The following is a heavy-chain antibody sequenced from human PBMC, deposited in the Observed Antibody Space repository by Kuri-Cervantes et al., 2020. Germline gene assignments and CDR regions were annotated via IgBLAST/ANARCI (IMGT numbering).Heavy chain of an antibody. CDR2: IKQDGSEK. CDR3: ARCRGYTYGHFDY. J-gene: IGHJ4*02. CDR1: GFTLSSDW. Sequence: GGSLRLSCAASGFTLSSDWMSWVRQAPGKGLEWVANIKQDGSEKYYVDSVKGRFTISRDNAKNSLSLQMNSLRAEDTAVYDCARCRGYTYGHFDYWGQGNLVTVSS. D-gene: IGHD5-18*01. V-gene: IGHV3-7*01.